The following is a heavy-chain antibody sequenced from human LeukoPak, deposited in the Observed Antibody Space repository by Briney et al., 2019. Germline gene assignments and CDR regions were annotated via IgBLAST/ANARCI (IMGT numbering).Heavy chain of an antibody. CDR2: IYTGGST. V-gene: IGHV3-53*01. J-gene: IGHJ1*01. CDR3: AKDLRDFQH. Sequence: GGSLRLSCTVSGFIVSSNHMNWVRQAPGKGLEWVSVIYTGGSTFYADSVKGRFTISRDNSKNTLYLQMNSLRAEDTAVYYCAKDLRDFQHWGQGTLVTVSS. CDR1: GFIVSSNH.